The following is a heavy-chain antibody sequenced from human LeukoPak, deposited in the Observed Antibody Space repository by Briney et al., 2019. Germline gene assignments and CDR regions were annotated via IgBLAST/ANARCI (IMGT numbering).Heavy chain of an antibody. CDR1: GFSFKDAW. J-gene: IGHJ4*02. CDR2: IKSTTDGVTT. D-gene: IGHD5-12*01. V-gene: IGHV3-15*01. Sequence: GGSLRLSCAASGFSFKDAWMSWVRQAPGKGLEWVGRIKSTTDGVTTDYAAPVKGRFTISRDDSRNTLYLQLNSLKTEDTALYYCTRIRGYSAYDFNYWGQGTLVTVSS. CDR3: TRIRGYSAYDFNY.